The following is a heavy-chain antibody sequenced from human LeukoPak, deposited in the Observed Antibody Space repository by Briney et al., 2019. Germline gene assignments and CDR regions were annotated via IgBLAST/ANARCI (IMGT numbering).Heavy chain of an antibody. V-gene: IGHV3-30*02. Sequence: GGSLRLSCAASGFTFSRYGMNWVRQTPGKGLEWVAFIRYDGSIKYYADSVKGRFTISRDNSKNTVYLQMSSLRAEDTALYYCANSVDGNHYNYWGQGTLVTVSS. CDR3: ANSVDGNHYNY. D-gene: IGHD1-14*01. J-gene: IGHJ4*02. CDR1: GFTFSRYG. CDR2: IRYDGSIK.